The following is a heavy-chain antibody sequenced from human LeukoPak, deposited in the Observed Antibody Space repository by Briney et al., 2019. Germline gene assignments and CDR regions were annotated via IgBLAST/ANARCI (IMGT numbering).Heavy chain of an antibody. CDR3: TRDQTPYY. Sequence: GGSLRLSCAASGFMFSSYWMSWVRQAPGKGLEWVGFIRSEAYGGTPEYAASVKGRFTISRDDSKSIAYLQMNSLKTEDTAVYYCTRDQTPYYWGQGTLVTVSS. CDR2: IRSEAYGGTP. CDR1: GFMFSSYW. J-gene: IGHJ4*02. V-gene: IGHV3-49*04.